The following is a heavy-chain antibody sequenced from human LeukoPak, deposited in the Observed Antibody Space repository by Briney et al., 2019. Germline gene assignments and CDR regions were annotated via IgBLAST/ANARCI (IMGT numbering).Heavy chain of an antibody. J-gene: IGHJ4*02. D-gene: IGHD3-10*01. CDR3: AKDSGHYFDY. V-gene: IGHV3-30*02. CDR1: GFTSSSYG. Sequence: QPGGSLRLSCAASGFTSSSYGLHWVRQAPGKGLEWVAFIRYDGSNKYYADSVKGRFTISRDNSKNTLYLQMNSLRAEDTAVYYCAKDSGHYFDYWGQGTLVTVSS. CDR2: IRYDGSNK.